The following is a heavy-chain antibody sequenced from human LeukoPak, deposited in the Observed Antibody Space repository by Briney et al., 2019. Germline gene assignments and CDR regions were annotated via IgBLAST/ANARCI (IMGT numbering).Heavy chain of an antibody. CDR2: ISYDGSNK. Sequence: PGGSLRLSCAASGFTFSSYDMHWVRQAPGKGLEWVAVISYDGSNKYYADCVKGRFPISRDNSKNTLYPQMNSLRAEDTAVYYCAREAGGYSPPLSYGMDVWGQGTTVTVSS. D-gene: IGHD5-18*01. CDR1: GFTFSSYD. J-gene: IGHJ6*02. CDR3: AREAGGYSPPLSYGMDV. V-gene: IGHV3-30-3*01.